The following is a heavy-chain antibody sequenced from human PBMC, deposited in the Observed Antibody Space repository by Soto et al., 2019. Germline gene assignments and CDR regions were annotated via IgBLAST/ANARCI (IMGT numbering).Heavy chain of an antibody. CDR1: GYTFTNFG. CDR3: ARGGTPIDY. D-gene: IGHD3-16*01. J-gene: IGHJ4*02. V-gene: IGHV1-18*01. Sequence: QVQLVQSGAEVKKPGASVKVSCKTSGYTFTNFGLSWVRQAPGQGLEWMGWISAYNGNTNYAQNFQGRVTMTTDTSTSTAYMQLRSLRSDATAVYDSARGGTPIDYWGQGTLVTVSS. CDR2: ISAYNGNT.